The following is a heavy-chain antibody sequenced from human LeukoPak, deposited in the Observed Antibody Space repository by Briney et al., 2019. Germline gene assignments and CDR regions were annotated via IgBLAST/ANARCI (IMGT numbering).Heavy chain of an antibody. J-gene: IGHJ4*02. Sequence: LRLSCAASGFTFSGYSMNWVRQAPGKGLEWIGYIYHSGSTYYNPSLKSRVTISVDRSKNQFSLKLSSVTAADTAVYYCARASGGPLGYWGQGTLVTVSS. V-gene: IGHV4-30-2*01. CDR1: GFTFSGYS. CDR2: IYHSGST. CDR3: ARASGGPLGY. D-gene: IGHD2-15*01.